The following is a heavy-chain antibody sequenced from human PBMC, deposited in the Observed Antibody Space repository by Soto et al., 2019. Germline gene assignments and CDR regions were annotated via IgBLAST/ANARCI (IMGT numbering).Heavy chain of an antibody. V-gene: IGHV4-30-4*08. CDR3: ARSNYVLGRYDI. CDR2: IFYTGDT. Sequence: PSETLSLTCTVSGDSISRGDYYWSWIRQPPGKGLEWAGYIFYTGDTYYSPSLLGRVAISLDTSKNQFSLNLTSVTAADTAVYYCARSNYVLGRYDIWGQGTLVTVSS. J-gene: IGHJ3*02. D-gene: IGHD3-10*02. CDR1: GDSISRGDYY.